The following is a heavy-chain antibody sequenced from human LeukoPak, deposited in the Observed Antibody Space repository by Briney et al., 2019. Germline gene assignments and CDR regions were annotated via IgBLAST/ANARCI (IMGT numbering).Heavy chain of an antibody. J-gene: IGHJ4*02. CDR2: IKQDGSEK. CDR1: GFTFSSSW. V-gene: IGHV3-7*01. D-gene: IGHD2-21*01. CDR3: ARRLWETTDFDY. Sequence: GGSLRLSCAASGFTFSSSWMSWVRQAPGKGLEWVSNIKQDGSEKYYVDSVKGRFTISRDNAMNSLSLQMNSLRAEDTAVYYCARRLWETTDFDYWGQGTLVTVSS.